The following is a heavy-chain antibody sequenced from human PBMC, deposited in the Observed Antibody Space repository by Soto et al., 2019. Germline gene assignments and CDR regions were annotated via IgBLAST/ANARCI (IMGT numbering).Heavy chain of an antibody. J-gene: IGHJ5*02. CDR1: GGSFSGYY. V-gene: IGHV4-34*01. CDR3: ARSGGSWANNWFDP. CDR2: INHSGST. Sequence: SETLSLTCAVYGGSFSGYYWSWIRQPPGKGLEWIGEINHSGSTNYNPSLKSRVTISVDTSKNQFSLKLSSVTAADTAVYYCARSGGSWANNWFDPWGQGTLVTVSS. D-gene: IGHD2-15*01.